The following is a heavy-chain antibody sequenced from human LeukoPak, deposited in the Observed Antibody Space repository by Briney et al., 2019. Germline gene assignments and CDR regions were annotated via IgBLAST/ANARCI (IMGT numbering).Heavy chain of an antibody. V-gene: IGHV4-34*01. D-gene: IGHD6-13*01. CDR2: INHSGST. CDR1: GGSFSGYY. CDR3: ARGGDSSSAYYFDY. J-gene: IGHJ4*02. Sequence: SETLSLTCAVYGGSFSGYYWSWIRQPPEKGLEWIGEINHSGSTNYNPSLKSRVTISVDTSKNQFSLKLSSVTAADTAVYYCARGGDSSSAYYFDYWGQGTLATVSS.